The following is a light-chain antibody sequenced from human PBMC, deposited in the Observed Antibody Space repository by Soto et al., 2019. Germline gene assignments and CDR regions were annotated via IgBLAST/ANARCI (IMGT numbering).Light chain of an antibody. CDR1: QSVGSSF. V-gene: IGKV3-20*01. CDR2: RTS. CDR3: QQYENSPLT. Sequence: EIVLTQSPDTLSLSPGERATLSCRASQSVGSSFLACYQQKPGQAPRLLIYRTSTMATGIPDRFTGSGSGTDFTLTISRLQPEDFAVYYCQQYENSPLTFGGGTKVEIK. J-gene: IGKJ4*01.